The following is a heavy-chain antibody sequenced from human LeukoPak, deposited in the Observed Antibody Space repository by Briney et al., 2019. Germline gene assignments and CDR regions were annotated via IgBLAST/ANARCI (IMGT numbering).Heavy chain of an antibody. CDR3: TTRNYDILTDRGDV. D-gene: IGHD3-9*01. J-gene: IGHJ6*04. Sequence: PGGSLRLSCAASGFTFSNAWMSWVRQAPGKGLEWVGRIKSKTDGGTTDYAAPVKGRFTISRDDSKNTLYLQMNSLKTEDTAVYYCTTRNYDILTDRGDVWGKGTTVTVSS. CDR1: GFTFSNAW. CDR2: IKSKTDGGTT. V-gene: IGHV3-15*01.